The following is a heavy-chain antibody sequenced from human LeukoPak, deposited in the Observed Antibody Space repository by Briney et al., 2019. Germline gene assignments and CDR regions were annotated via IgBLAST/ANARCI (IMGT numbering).Heavy chain of an antibody. V-gene: IGHV4-30-4*08. J-gene: IGHJ3*02. CDR1: GGSISSGDYY. CDR3: ARDQDYDFWSGSQAGHAFDI. CDR2: IYYSGST. Sequence: SETLSLTCTVSGGSISSGDYYWSWIRPPPGKGLEWIGYIYYSGSTYYNPSLKSRVTISVDTSKNQFSLMLSSVTAADTAVYYCARDQDYDFWSGSQAGHAFDIWGQGTMVTVSS. D-gene: IGHD3-3*01.